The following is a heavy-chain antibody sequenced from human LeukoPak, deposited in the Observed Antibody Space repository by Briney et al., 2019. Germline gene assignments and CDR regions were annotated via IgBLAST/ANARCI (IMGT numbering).Heavy chain of an antibody. D-gene: IGHD5-12*01. J-gene: IGHJ4*02. CDR1: GFTFRNYA. CDR3: ARRTSGAFDF. Sequence: GGSLRLSCTASGFTFRNYAMTWVRQAPGKGLEWVSSIPSSGDGTYYADTVKGRFTISRDNSKNMLYLQMNSLRAEDTAVYYCARRTSGAFDFWDQGTLVTVSS. V-gene: IGHV3-23*01. CDR2: IPSSGDGT.